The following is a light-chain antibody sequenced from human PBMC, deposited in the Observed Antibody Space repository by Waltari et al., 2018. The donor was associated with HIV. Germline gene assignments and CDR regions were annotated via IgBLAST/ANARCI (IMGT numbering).Light chain of an antibody. CDR3: CSYAASSTSPMV. Sequence: QSITLSCTGTSSDIGIYNVVSWYQQHPNIAPKLLIYEVSKRPSGVSARFSASKSGNTASLTISGLQADDEADYYCCSYAASSTSPMVFGTGTKVTVL. CDR2: EVS. J-gene: IGLJ1*01. CDR1: SSDIGIYNV. V-gene: IGLV2-23*02.